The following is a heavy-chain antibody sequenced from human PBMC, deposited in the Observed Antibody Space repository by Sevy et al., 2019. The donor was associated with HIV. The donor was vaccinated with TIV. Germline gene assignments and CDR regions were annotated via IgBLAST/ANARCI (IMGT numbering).Heavy chain of an antibody. CDR3: ARESIFGVVPLSYDYYGMDV. D-gene: IGHD3-3*01. V-gene: IGHV1-69*13. CDR2: IIPIFGTA. Sequence: ASVKVSCKASGGTFSSYASSWVRQAPGQGLEWMGGIIPIFGTANYAQKFQGRVTITADESTSTAYMELSSLRSEDTAVYYCARESIFGVVPLSYDYYGMDVWGQGTTVTVSS. J-gene: IGHJ6*02. CDR1: GGTFSSYA.